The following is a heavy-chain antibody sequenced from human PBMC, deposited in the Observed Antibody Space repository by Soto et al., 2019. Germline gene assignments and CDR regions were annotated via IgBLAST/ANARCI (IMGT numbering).Heavy chain of an antibody. CDR2: IWYDGGNK. J-gene: IGHJ6*04. V-gene: IGHV3-33*01. D-gene: IGHD2-2*01. Sequence: SLRLSCAASGFTFSSYGMHWVRQAPGKGLEWVAVIWYDGGNKYYADSVKGRFTISRDNSKNTLYLQMNSLRAEDTAVYYCARVIAVPADMYYYYYGMDVWGEGTTVTVYS. CDR1: GFTFSSYG. CDR3: ARVIAVPADMYYYYYGMDV.